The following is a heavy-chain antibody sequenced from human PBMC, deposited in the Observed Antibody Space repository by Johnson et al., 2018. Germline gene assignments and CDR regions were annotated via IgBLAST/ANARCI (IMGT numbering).Heavy chain of an antibody. CDR3: AAVNVAYYYDSIGPVDAFDI. D-gene: IGHD3-22*01. CDR1: GFTFSSFA. Sequence: EVQLLESGGGLVQPGGSLRLSCATSGFTFSSFAMSWFRQAPGKGLEWVSNISGNGVRTHYADSVKGRFTISRDNSWNTLYLPRNSLKAEDPALYYFAAVNVAYYYDSIGPVDAFDIRGQGTMVTVS. V-gene: IGHV3-23*01. CDR2: ISGNGVRT. J-gene: IGHJ3*02.